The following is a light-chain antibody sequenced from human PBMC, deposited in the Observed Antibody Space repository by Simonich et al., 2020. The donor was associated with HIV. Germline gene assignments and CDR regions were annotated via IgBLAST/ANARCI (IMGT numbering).Light chain of an antibody. CDR2: DAS. V-gene: IGKV3D-20*01. CDR3: QQYGRSPPIT. CDR1: QSISSSY. J-gene: IGKJ5*01. Sequence: EIVMTQSPVTLSVSPGERATLSCRASQSISSSYLAWYQQKPGLAPRLLIYDASSRATGIPDRFSGIGSGTDFTLTISRLEPEDFAVYYCQQYGRSPPITFGQGTRLEIK.